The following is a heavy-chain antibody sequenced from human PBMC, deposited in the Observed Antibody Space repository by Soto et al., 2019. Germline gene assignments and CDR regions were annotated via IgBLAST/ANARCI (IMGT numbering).Heavy chain of an antibody. CDR1: GFTFSSYG. CDR3: AKTRSGIAYYYGMDV. V-gene: IGHV3-30*18. J-gene: IGHJ6*02. CDR2: ISYDGSNK. Sequence: GGSLRLSCAASGFTFSSYGMHWVRQAPGKGLEWVAVISYDGSNKYYADSVKGRFTISRDNSKNTLYLQMNSLRAEDTAVYYCAKTRSGIAYYYGMDVWGQGTTVTVSS. D-gene: IGHD3-3*01.